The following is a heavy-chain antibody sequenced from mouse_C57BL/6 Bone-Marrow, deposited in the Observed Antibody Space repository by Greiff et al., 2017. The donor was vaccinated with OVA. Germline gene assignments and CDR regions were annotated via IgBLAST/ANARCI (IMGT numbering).Heavy chain of an antibody. CDR1: GYTFTDYY. J-gene: IGHJ1*03. CDR3: APEIYYDFDWYFDV. CDR2: INPYNGGT. D-gene: IGHD2-4*01. Sequence: EVQLQQSGPVLVKPGASVKMSCKASGYTFTDYYMNWVKQSHGKSLEWIGVINPYNGGTSYNQKFKGKATLTVDKSSSTAYMELNSLTSEDSAVYYCAPEIYYDFDWYFDVWGTGTTVTVSS. V-gene: IGHV1-19*01.